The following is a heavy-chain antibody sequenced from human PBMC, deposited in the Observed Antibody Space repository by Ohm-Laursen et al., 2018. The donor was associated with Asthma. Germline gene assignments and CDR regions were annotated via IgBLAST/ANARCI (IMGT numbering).Heavy chain of an antibody. CDR1: GGSISSYY. CDR2: IYYSGST. Sequence: PSETLSLTCTVSGGSISSYYWSWIRQPPGKGLEWIGYIYYSGSTNYNPSLKSRVTISVDTSKNQFSLKLSSVTAADTAVYYCARIRNDYGDYEFDYWGQETLVTVSS. CDR3: ARIRNDYGDYEFDY. J-gene: IGHJ4*02. V-gene: IGHV4-59*01. D-gene: IGHD4-17*01.